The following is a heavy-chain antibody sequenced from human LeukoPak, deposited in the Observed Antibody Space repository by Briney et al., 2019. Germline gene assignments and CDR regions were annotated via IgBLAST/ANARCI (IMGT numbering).Heavy chain of an antibody. V-gene: IGHV1-18*01. CDR2: ISAYNGNT. CDR3: ARGRGVVPAAIRVWFDA. CDR1: GHTFTSYG. D-gene: IGHD2-2*01. Sequence: ASVKVSCKASGHTFTSYGISWVRQAPGQGLEWRGWISAYNGNTNYAQKLQGRVTMTTDTCTSTAYMELRSLRSDDTAVYYCARGRGVVPAAIRVWFDAWGQGTLVTVSS. J-gene: IGHJ5*02.